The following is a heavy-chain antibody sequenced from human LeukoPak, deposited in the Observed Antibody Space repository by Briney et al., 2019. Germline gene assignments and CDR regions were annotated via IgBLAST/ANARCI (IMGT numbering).Heavy chain of an antibody. J-gene: IGHJ5*02. D-gene: IGHD2-2*01. V-gene: IGHV1-2*02. Sequence: ASVKVSCKASGYTFTGYYMHWVRQAPGQGLEWMGWINPNSGGTNYAQKFQGRVTMTRDTSISTAYMELSRLRSDDTAVYYCARDGKYCSSTSCSPNWFDPWGQGTLVTVSS. CDR2: INPNSGGT. CDR3: ARDGKYCSSTSCSPNWFDP. CDR1: GYTFTGYY.